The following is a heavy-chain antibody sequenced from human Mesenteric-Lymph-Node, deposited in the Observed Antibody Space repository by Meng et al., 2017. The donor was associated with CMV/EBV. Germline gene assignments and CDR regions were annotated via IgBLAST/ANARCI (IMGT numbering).Heavy chain of an antibody. Sequence: GESLKISCAASGFTFSSYAMSWVRQAPGKGLEWVSAISGSGGSTYYADSVKGRFTISRDNSKNTLYLEMNSLRAEDTAVYYCASPPRIESSSWYGIAYWGPGTLVTVSS. V-gene: IGHV3-23*01. CDR2: ISGSGGST. CDR3: ASPPRIESSSWYGIAY. D-gene: IGHD6-13*01. J-gene: IGHJ4*02. CDR1: GFTFSSYA.